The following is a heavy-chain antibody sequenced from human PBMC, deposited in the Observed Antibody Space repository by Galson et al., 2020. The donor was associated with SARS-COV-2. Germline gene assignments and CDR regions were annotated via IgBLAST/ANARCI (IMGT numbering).Heavy chain of an antibody. J-gene: IGHJ3*01. D-gene: IGHD2-21*01. CDR2: NYWDDDE. Sequence: SGPTLVKPTQTLTLTCTFSEFSLTTSGVGVGWIRQPPGKALEWLALNYWDDDERYSPSLKSRLTITKDTSKNQVVLTMTNMDLVDTATYYCEHRRSDSDDGGDDGDCYVSAFDVWGQGTMVTVSS. CDR1: EFSLTTSGVG. V-gene: IGHV2-5*02. CDR3: EHRRSDSDDGGDDGDCYVSAFDV.